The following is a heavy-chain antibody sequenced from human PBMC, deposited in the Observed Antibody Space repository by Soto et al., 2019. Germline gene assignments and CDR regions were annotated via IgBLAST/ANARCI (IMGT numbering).Heavy chain of an antibody. D-gene: IGHD2-21*02. CDR1: GFTFSSYA. V-gene: IGHV1-69*06. CDR3: ARGAVVVTAIHLRYFDY. CDR2: IIPIFGTA. J-gene: IGHJ4*02. Sequence: VQLLESGGGLVQPGGSLRLSCAASGFTFSSYAISWVRQAPGQGLEWMGGIIPIFGTANYAQKFQGRVTITADKSTSTAYMELSSLRSEDTAVYYCARGAVVVTAIHLRYFDYWGQGTLVTVSS.